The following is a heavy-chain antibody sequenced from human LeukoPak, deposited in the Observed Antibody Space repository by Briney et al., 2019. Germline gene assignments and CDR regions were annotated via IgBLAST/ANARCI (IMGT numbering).Heavy chain of an antibody. Sequence: GGSLRLSCAASGFTFSSYWMHWVRQAPGKGLVWVSRIYSDGISINYADSGKGRFTISRDNAKNTMYLQMNSLRAEDTAVYYCARCGTYAFDAFDLWGQGTMVTVSS. CDR1: GFTFSSYW. D-gene: IGHD1-26*01. CDR2: IYSDGISI. V-gene: IGHV3-74*01. CDR3: ARCGTYAFDAFDL. J-gene: IGHJ3*01.